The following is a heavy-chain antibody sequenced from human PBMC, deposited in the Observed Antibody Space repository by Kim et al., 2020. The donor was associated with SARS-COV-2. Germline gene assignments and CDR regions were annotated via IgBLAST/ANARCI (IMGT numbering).Heavy chain of an antibody. J-gene: IGHJ4*02. D-gene: IGHD1-26*01. Sequence: GGSLRLSCAASGFTFGDYAMSWVRQGPGKGLEWVSAIYWNGGSTSYADSVKGRFTISRDNAKNSLYLQMNSLRAEDTALYYCARKSGEQGFDYWGQGTLVTVSS. CDR3: ARKSGEQGFDY. CDR2: IYWNGGST. CDR1: GFTFGDYA. V-gene: IGHV3-20*04.